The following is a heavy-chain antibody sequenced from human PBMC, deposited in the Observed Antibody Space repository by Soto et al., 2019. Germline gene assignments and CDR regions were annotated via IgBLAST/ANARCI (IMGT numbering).Heavy chain of an antibody. D-gene: IGHD3-16*01. CDR3: AKDRRAGGNSAFYFDF. Sequence: GGSLRLSCAASGFTFSSYAMSWVRQAPGKGLEWVSAISSSGGSTFYADSVKGRFTISRDNSHNTLYLQVHSLTAEDTAVYYCAKDRRAGGNSAFYFDFWGQGAQVTVSS. J-gene: IGHJ4*02. CDR1: GFTFSSYA. V-gene: IGHV3-23*01. CDR2: ISSSGGST.